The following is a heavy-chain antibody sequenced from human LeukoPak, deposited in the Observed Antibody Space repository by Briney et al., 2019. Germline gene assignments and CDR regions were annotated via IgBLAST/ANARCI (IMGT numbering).Heavy chain of an antibody. CDR2: IKSKTDGGTT. D-gene: IGHD3-10*01. CDR1: GFTFSNAW. Sequence: PGGSLRLSCAASGFTFSNAWMSWVRQAPGKGLEWVGRIKSKTDGGTTDYAAPVKGRFTISRDDSKNTLYLQMNSLKTEDTAVYYCTTDHVLLWFGELLPGGYWGQGTLVTVSS. CDR3: TTDHVLLWFGELLPGGY. J-gene: IGHJ4*02. V-gene: IGHV3-15*01.